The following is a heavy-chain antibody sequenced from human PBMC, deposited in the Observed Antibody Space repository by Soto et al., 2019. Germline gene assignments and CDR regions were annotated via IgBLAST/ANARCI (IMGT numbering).Heavy chain of an antibody. D-gene: IGHD5-18*01. V-gene: IGHV3-11*01. CDR3: ARGVDTAMDYSYGMDV. J-gene: IGHJ6*02. Sequence: QVQLVESGGGLVKPGGSLRLSCAASGFTFSDYYMSWIRQAPGKGLEWVSYISSSGSTIYYADSVKGRFTISRDNAKNSRYRQMNSLRAEDTAVYYCARGVDTAMDYSYGMDVWGQGTTVTVSS. CDR2: ISSSGSTI. CDR1: GFTFSDYY.